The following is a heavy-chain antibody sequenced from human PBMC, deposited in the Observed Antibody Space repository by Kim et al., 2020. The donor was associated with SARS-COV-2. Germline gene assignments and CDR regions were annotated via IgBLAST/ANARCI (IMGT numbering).Heavy chain of an antibody. V-gene: IGHV3-30-3*01. CDR1: GFTFSSYA. CDR2: ISYDGSNK. Sequence: GGSLRLSCAASGFTFSSYAMHWVRQAPGKGLEWVAVISYDGSNKYYADSVKGRFTISRDNSKNTLYLQMNSLRAEDTAVYYCARDEVVVVVTPAYYFDYWGQGTLVTVSS. D-gene: IGHD3-22*01. J-gene: IGHJ4*02. CDR3: ARDEVVVVVTPAYYFDY.